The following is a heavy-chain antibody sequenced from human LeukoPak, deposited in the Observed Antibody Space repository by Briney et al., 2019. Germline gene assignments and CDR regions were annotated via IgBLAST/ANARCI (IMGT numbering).Heavy chain of an antibody. CDR2: IKQDGSDK. Sequence: GGSLRLSCAASGFTFSTYWMSWVRQAPGKGLEWVANIKQDGSDKYYVGSVKGRFTISRDNANNSLYLQMNSLRAEDTAVYHCARVNSESSVYRPFDSWGQGTLVTVSS. D-gene: IGHD3-22*01. V-gene: IGHV3-7*01. J-gene: IGHJ4*02. CDR1: GFTFSTYW. CDR3: ARVNSESSVYRPFDS.